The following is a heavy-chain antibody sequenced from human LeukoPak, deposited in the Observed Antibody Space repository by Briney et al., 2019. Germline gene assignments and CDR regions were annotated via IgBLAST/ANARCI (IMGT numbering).Heavy chain of an antibody. Sequence: ASVKVSCKASGYTFTTYYVHWVRQAPGQGLEWMGYMKPTSGDSNFAQKFQDRVTMTRDTSISTAYLELSRLTSDDTAVYYCSTEDKYCTTTTCADYWGQGTLVTVSS. CDR1: GYTFTTYY. J-gene: IGHJ4*02. CDR2: MKPTSGDS. CDR3: STEDKYCTTTTCADY. V-gene: IGHV1-2*02. D-gene: IGHD2-2*01.